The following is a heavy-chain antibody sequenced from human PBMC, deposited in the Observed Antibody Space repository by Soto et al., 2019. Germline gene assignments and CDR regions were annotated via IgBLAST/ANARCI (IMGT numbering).Heavy chain of an antibody. V-gene: IGHV3-23*01. D-gene: IGHD1-26*01. CDR2: ISASAINT. CDR1: GFTFGDYG. Sequence: ELQLLESGGGLVQPGGSLRLSCAASGFTFGDYGMSWVRQAPGTGLEWVSTISASAINTFYGDSVKGRFTISRDNSKNPIFLTMNRLRAGGPGLYYCAKGDYGGGYDDAFDVWGQGTKVTVSS. CDR3: AKGDYGGGYDDAFDV. J-gene: IGHJ3*01.